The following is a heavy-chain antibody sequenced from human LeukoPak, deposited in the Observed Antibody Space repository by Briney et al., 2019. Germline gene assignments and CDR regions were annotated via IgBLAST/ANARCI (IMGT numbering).Heavy chain of an antibody. Sequence: GGSLRLSCAASGFTFSSYAMSWVRQAPGKGLEWVSAISGSGGSTYYADSVKGRFTISRDNSKNTLYLQMNSLRAEDTAVYYCAKDALALRFLEWSIDYWGQGTLVTVSS. V-gene: IGHV3-23*01. J-gene: IGHJ4*02. CDR3: AKDALALRFLEWSIDY. D-gene: IGHD3-3*01. CDR1: GFTFSSYA. CDR2: ISGSGGST.